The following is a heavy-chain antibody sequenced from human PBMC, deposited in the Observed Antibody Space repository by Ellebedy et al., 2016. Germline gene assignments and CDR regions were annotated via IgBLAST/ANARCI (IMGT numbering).Heavy chain of an antibody. Sequence: GGSLRLSXAASGFTFSSYGMSWVRQAPGEGLEWVSGINSSGGTTYYADSVKGRFTISRDNSKNTLYLQMNSLRAEDTAIYYCTKNRAARALGDYWGQGTLVTVSS. V-gene: IGHV3-23*01. CDR3: TKNRAARALGDY. CDR2: INSSGGTT. D-gene: IGHD6-6*01. CDR1: GFTFSSYG. J-gene: IGHJ4*02.